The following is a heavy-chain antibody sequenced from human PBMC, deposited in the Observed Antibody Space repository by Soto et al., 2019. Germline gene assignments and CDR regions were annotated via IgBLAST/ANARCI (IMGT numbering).Heavy chain of an antibody. CDR3: ARRPYGDYGDYFDY. CDR1: GFTFSSFW. V-gene: IGHV3-7*01. CDR2: IKPDGHEQ. Sequence: EVQLVVSGGGLVQPGGSLRLSCAVSGFTFSSFWMSWVRQAPGKGLEWVANIKPDGHEQKYVDSVKGRFTISRDNAKSSLYLQMNSLRAEDTAVYYCARRPYGDYGDYFDYWGQGTLVTVSS. D-gene: IGHD4-17*01. J-gene: IGHJ4*02.